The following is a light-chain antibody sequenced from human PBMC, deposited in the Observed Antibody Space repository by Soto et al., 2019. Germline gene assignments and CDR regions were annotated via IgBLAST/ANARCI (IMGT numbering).Light chain of an antibody. CDR2: EVS. CDR3: SSYTSSSTQV. Sequence: QSALTQPASVSGSPGQSITISCTGTSSDVGGYNYVSWYQQHPGKAPKLMIYEVSHRPSGVSNRFSGSKSANTASLTISGLQAEDEAGYYCSSYTSSSTQVFGGGTKLTVL. V-gene: IGLV2-14*01. CDR1: SSDVGGYNY. J-gene: IGLJ3*02.